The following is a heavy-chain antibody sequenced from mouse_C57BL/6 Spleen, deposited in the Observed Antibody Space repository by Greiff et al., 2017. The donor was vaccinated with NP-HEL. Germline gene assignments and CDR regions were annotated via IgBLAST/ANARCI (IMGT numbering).Heavy chain of an antibody. V-gene: IGHV5-6*01. CDR3: ARHVLYDEGDYYAMDY. Sequence: EVQVVESGGDLVKPGGSLKLSCAASGFTFSSYGMSWVRQTPDKRLEWVATISSGGSYTYYPDSVKGRFTISRDNAKNTLYLQMSSLKSEDTAMYYCARHVLYDEGDYYAMDYWGQGTSVTVSS. D-gene: IGHD2-12*01. J-gene: IGHJ4*01. CDR1: GFTFSSYG. CDR2: ISSGGSYT.